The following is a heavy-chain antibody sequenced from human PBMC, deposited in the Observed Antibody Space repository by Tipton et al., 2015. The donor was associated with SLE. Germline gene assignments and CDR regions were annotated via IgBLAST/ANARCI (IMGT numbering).Heavy chain of an antibody. D-gene: IGHD3-16*01. Sequence: LRLSCTVSGGSISSHYWSWIRQPPGKGLEWIGYIYYSGSTNYNPSLKSRVTISVDTSKNQFSLKLSSVTAADTAVYYCARGRWGLDPWGQGTLVTVSS. V-gene: IGHV4-59*11. CDR3: ARGRWGLDP. CDR1: GGSISSHY. J-gene: IGHJ5*02. CDR2: IYYSGST.